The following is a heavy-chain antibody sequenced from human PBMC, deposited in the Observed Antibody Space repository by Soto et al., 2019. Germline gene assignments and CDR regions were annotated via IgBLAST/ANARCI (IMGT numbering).Heavy chain of an antibody. CDR1: GGSISSYY. V-gene: IGHV4-59*08. J-gene: IGHJ6*03. CDR2: IYYSGST. CDR3: ARLDNYYYYYMDV. Sequence: LSLTCTVSGGSISSYYWSWIRQPPGKGLEWIGYIYYSGSTNYNPSLKSRVTISVDTSKNQFSLKLSSVTAADTAVYYCARLDNYYYYYMDVWGKGTTVTVSS.